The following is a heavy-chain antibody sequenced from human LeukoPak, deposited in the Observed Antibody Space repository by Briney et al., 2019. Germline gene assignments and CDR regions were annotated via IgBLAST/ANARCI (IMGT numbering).Heavy chain of an antibody. CDR1: GGSISSGSYY. V-gene: IGHV4-61*02. CDR2: IYTSGST. CDR3: ARSNFESYYYDSSGSYAFDI. D-gene: IGHD3-22*01. J-gene: IGHJ3*02. Sequence: SQTLSLTCTVSGGSISSGSYYWSWIRQPAGKGLEWIGRIYTSGSTNYNPSLKSRVTISVDTSKNQFSLKLSSLTAADTAVYYCARSNFESYYYDSSGSYAFDIWGQGTMVTVSS.